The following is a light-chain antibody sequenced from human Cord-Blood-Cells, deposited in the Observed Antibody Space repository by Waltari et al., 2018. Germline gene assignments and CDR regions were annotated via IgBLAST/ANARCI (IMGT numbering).Light chain of an antibody. CDR2: DAS. Sequence: IVLTQSPATVSLFPGERATLSCRASQSVNRYLAWYQQKPGQAPRLLLSDASNRATGIPARFSGSGSGTDFTLTISSLEPEDFAVYYCQQRSNWPPLTFGGGTKVEIK. CDR3: QQRSNWPPLT. J-gene: IGKJ4*01. CDR1: QSVNRY. V-gene: IGKV3-11*01.